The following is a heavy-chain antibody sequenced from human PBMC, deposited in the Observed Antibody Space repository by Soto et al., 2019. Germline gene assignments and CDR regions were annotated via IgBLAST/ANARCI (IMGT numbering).Heavy chain of an antibody. J-gene: IGHJ3*02. CDR2: ISSSGNTI. Sequence: GGSLRLSCAASGFIFSSYNLNWLRQTAGKGLEWVSYISSSGNTIYYSDSVKGRFTFSRDNGKNSLFLQMNSLREEDTAVHYCARDRGVGTPDSFDIWGQGTMVTVSS. V-gene: IGHV3-48*02. D-gene: IGHD3-3*01. CDR3: ARDRGVGTPDSFDI. CDR1: GFIFSSYN.